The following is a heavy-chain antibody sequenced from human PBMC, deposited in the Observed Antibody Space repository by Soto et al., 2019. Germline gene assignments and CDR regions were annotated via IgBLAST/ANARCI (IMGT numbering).Heavy chain of an antibody. CDR3: AVGRHKTSGSNTWFDP. Sequence: QSGGSLRLSCAASGVTFSSYAMNWVRQAPGKGLEWVSTISNTGGGTFYAGSVRGRFTISRDNSNNTLYLQMHRLRADDSAIYFCAVGRHKTSGSNTWFDPWGRGTQVTVSS. D-gene: IGHD3-22*01. J-gene: IGHJ5*02. CDR2: ISNTGGGT. V-gene: IGHV3-23*01. CDR1: GVTFSSYA.